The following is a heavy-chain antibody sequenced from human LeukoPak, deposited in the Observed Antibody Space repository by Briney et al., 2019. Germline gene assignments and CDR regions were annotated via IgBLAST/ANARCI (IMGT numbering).Heavy chain of an antibody. D-gene: IGHD3-10*01. V-gene: IGHV4-34*01. Sequence: SETLSLTCAVYGGSFSGYYWSWIRQPPGKGLEWIGEINHSGSTNYNPSLKSRVTISVDPSKSQFSQKLSCVTGADTAVYYCARGLRTMVRGVIITANFAYWGEGTLVTVSA. CDR2: INHSGST. J-gene: IGHJ4*02. CDR3: ARGLRTMVRGVIITANFAY. CDR1: GGSFSGYY.